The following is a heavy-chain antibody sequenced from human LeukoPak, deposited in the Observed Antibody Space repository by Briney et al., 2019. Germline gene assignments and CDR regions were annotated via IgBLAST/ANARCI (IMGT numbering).Heavy chain of an antibody. CDR3: AKARVGDTVIPYY. Sequence: SGGSLRLSCAASGFTFSSYGMSWVRQAPGKGLEWVSAISGSGGSTYYADSVKGRFTISRDNSKNTLYLQMNSLRAEDTAVYYCAKARVGDTVIPYYWGQGTLVTVSS. J-gene: IGHJ4*02. D-gene: IGHD4-17*01. CDR2: ISGSGGST. V-gene: IGHV3-23*01. CDR1: GFTFSSYG.